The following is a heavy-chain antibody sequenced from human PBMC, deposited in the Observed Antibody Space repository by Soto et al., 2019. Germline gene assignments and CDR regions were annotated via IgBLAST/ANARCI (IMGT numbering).Heavy chain of an antibody. D-gene: IGHD2-15*01. Sequence: SETLSLTCTVSGGSISSHYWSWIRQPPGKGLEWIGYIDYSGSTNYNPSLKGRVTISVDTSKNQFSLKLSSVTAADTAVYYCARHPPGYCSGGSCYSPYYFDYRGQGTLVTVSS. CDR3: ARHPPGYCSGGSCYSPYYFDY. V-gene: IGHV4-59*08. CDR1: GGSISSHY. J-gene: IGHJ4*02. CDR2: IDYSGST.